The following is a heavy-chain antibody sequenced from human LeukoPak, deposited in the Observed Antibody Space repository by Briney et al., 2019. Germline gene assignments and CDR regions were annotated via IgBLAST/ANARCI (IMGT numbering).Heavy chain of an antibody. Sequence: SETLSLTCAVYGGSFSGYYWSWIRQPPGKGLEWIGEINHSGSTNYNPSLKSRVTISVDTSKNQFPLKLSSVTAADTAVYYCARGPGERGFDWLLSPWGQGTLVTVSS. J-gene: IGHJ5*02. CDR2: INHSGST. D-gene: IGHD3-9*01. V-gene: IGHV4-34*01. CDR1: GGSFSGYY. CDR3: ARGPGERGFDWLLSP.